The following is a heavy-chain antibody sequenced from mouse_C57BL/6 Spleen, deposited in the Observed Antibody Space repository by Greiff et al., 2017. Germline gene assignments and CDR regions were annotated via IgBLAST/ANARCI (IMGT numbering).Heavy chain of an antibody. CDR2: IYPGDGDT. J-gene: IGHJ3*01. D-gene: IGHD1-1*01. CDR3: ASGVDYYGSSPPYAY. Sequence: QVQLQQSGAELVKPGASVKISCKASGYAFSSYWMNWVKQRPGKGLEWIGQIYPGDGDTNYNGKFKGKATLTADKSSSTAYMQLSSLTSEDSAVYFCASGVDYYGSSPPYAYWGQGTLVTVSA. V-gene: IGHV1-80*01. CDR1: GYAFSSYW.